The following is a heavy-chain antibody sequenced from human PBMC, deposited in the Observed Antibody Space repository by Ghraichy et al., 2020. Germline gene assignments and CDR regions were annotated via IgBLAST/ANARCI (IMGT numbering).Heavy chain of an antibody. CDR3: AREIEAAGHWYFDL. D-gene: IGHD6-13*01. J-gene: IGHJ2*01. Sequence: LSLTCAASGFTFSSYDMHWVRQSTGKGLEWVLGIGTAGDTYYPGSVKGRFTISRENAKNSLYLQMNSLRAGDTAVYYCAREIEAAGHWYFDLWGRGTLVTVSS. V-gene: IGHV3-13*01. CDR1: GFTFSSYD. CDR2: IGTAGDT.